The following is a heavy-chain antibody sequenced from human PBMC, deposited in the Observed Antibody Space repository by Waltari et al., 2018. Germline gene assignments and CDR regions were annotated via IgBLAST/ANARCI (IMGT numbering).Heavy chain of an antibody. CDR2: IYYSGST. D-gene: IGHD3-3*01. J-gene: IGHJ6*02. V-gene: IGHV4-39*01. Sequence: QLQLQESGPGLVKPSETLSLTCTVSGGSISSSSYYWGWIRQPPGKGLAWIGSIYYSGSTYYNPSLKSRVTIFVDTSKNRFSLKLSSVTAADTAVYYCARHVFTDFWSGYRNRHYYGMGVWGQGTTVTVSS. CDR1: GGSISSSSYY. CDR3: ARHVFTDFWSGYRNRHYYGMGV.